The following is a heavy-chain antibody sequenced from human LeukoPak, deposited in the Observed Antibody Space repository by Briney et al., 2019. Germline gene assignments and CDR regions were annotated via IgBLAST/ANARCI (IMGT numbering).Heavy chain of an antibody. Sequence: SETLYLTCTVSGGSISSYFWSWIRQPAGKGLEWIGRIYSSGGTNYNPSLKSRVAISVDTSKNQFSLKLSSVTAADTAVYYCARGRITMVRGVIRGSKTYYYYMDVWGKGTTVTVSS. CDR2: IYSSGGT. J-gene: IGHJ6*03. CDR3: ARGRITMVRGVIRGSKTYYYYMDV. V-gene: IGHV4-4*07. D-gene: IGHD3-10*01. CDR1: GGSISSYF.